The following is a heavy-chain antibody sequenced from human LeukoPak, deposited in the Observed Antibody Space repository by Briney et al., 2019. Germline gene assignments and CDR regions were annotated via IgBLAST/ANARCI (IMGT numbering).Heavy chain of an antibody. V-gene: IGHV4-31*03. Sequence: SSETLSLTCTVSGGSISSGGYYWSWIRQHPGKGLEWIGYIYYSGSTYYNPSLKSRVTISVDRSKNQFSLKLSSVTAADTAVYYCARGPVVVPQDAFDIWGQGTMVTVSS. D-gene: IGHD2-15*01. CDR3: ARGPVVVPQDAFDI. CDR2: IYYSGST. CDR1: GGSISSGGYY. J-gene: IGHJ3*02.